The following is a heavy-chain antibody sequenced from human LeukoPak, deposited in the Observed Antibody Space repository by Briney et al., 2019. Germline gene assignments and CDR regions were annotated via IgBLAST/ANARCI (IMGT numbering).Heavy chain of an antibody. Sequence: SETLSLTCTVSGGSISSYYGSWIRPPPGKGLEWSGYIYYSGSTNYNPSLKSRVTISVDTSKNQFSLKLSSVTAADTAVYYCARLGVNYDANYYYGMDVWGQGTTVTVSS. V-gene: IGHV4-59*01. CDR3: ARLGVNYDANYYYGMDV. CDR2: IYYSGST. CDR1: GGSISSYY. D-gene: IGHD4/OR15-4a*01. J-gene: IGHJ6*02.